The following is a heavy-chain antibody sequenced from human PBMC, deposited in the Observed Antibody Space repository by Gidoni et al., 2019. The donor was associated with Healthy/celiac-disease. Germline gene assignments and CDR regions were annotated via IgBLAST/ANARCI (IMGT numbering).Heavy chain of an antibody. CDR1: GGTFSSYA. CDR3: AREGDYPLYNWFDP. J-gene: IGHJ5*02. V-gene: IGHV1-69*01. Sequence: QVQLVQSGAEVKKPGSSATVSCQASGGTFSSYAISWVRQAPGQGLEWMGGIIPIFGTANYAQKFQGRVTITADESTSTAYMELSSLRSEDTAVYYRAREGDYPLYNWFDPWGQGTLVTVSS. CDR2: IIPIFGTA. D-gene: IGHD4-17*01.